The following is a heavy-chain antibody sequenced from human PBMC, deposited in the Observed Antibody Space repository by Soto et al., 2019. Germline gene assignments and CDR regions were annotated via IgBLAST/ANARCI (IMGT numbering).Heavy chain of an antibody. D-gene: IGHD3-16*02. CDR3: ARDGYYDYLWGSYRYNYFDY. CDR1: GFTFSSYS. V-gene: IGHV3-21*01. CDR2: ISSSSSYI. J-gene: IGHJ4*02. Sequence: EVQLVESGGGLVKPGGSLRLSCAASGFTFSSYSMNWVRQAPGKGLEWVSSISSSSSYIYYADSVKGRFTISRDNAKNSLYLQMNSLRAEDTGVYYCARDGYYDYLWGSYRYNYFDYWGQGTLVTVSS.